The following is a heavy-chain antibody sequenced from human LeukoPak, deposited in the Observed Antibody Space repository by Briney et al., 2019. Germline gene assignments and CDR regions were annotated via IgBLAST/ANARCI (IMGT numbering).Heavy chain of an antibody. V-gene: IGHV4-39*01. J-gene: IGHJ4*02. Sequence: SETLSLTCNVSGGSISSSNYYWGWIRQPPGKGLEWIGSIYYSGSTYYNSSLKSRVTISVDTSKNQFSLKLSSVTVADTAVYYCARRFPAHYFDYWGQGTLVTVSS. CDR2: IYYSGST. CDR3: ARRFPAHYFDY. D-gene: IGHD6-25*01. CDR1: GGSISSSNYY.